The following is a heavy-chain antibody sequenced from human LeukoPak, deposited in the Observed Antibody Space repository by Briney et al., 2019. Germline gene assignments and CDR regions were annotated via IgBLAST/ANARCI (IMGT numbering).Heavy chain of an antibody. Sequence: GASLKISFKGSGYHLTNYWISWVRQMPGKGLGWMGRIDPSNSYTNYSPPFQGHVTISADRSISTAYLQWNSLKASDTAMYYCARHADYHILTGFDYWGQGTLVTVS. J-gene: IGHJ4*02. D-gene: IGHD3-9*01. V-gene: IGHV5-10-1*01. CDR2: IDPSNSYT. CDR3: ARHADYHILTGFDY. CDR1: GYHLTNYW.